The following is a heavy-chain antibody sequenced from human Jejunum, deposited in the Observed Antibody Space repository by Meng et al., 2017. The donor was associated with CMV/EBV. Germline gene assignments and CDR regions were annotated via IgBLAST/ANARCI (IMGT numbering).Heavy chain of an antibody. V-gene: IGHV1-3*01. Sequence: QVQVVQSVAEVKKPGASVKVSCKASGYTFTSYAIHWVRQAPGQRLEWMGWINGGNGKTKYSQKFQGRVTITRDTSASTAYMELSSLRSEDTAVYYCARDVVVPAALTVRIDYWGQGTLVTVSS. CDR2: INGGNGKT. CDR1: GYTFTSYA. CDR3: ARDVVVPAALTVRIDY. J-gene: IGHJ4*02. D-gene: IGHD2-2*01.